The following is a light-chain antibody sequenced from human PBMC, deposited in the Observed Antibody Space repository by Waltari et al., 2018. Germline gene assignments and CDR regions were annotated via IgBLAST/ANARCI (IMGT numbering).Light chain of an antibody. J-gene: IGLJ3*02. CDR2: DVS. CDR3: NSYTTSSTGV. CDR1: SSDVGYYNY. Sequence: QSALTQPASVSGSPGQSITIPCPGTSSDVGYYNYASWYQQHPGKAPKLMIYDVSKRPSGVSNRFSGSKSGNTASLIISGLQAEDEADYYCNSYTTSSTGVFGGGTKLTVL. V-gene: IGLV2-14*01.